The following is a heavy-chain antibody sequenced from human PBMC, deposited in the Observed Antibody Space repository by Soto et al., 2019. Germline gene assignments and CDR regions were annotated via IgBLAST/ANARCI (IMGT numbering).Heavy chain of an antibody. CDR3: AKAMMTTVTTCFDY. CDR1: GFTFDDYA. V-gene: IGHV3-9*01. Sequence: EVQLVESGGGLVQPGRSLRLSCAASGFTFDDYAMHWVRQAPGKGLEWVSGISWNSGSIGYADSVKGRLTISRDNAKNSLYLQMNSLRAEDTALYYCAKAMMTTVTTCFDYWGQGTLVTVSS. D-gene: IGHD4-17*01. CDR2: ISWNSGSI. J-gene: IGHJ4*02.